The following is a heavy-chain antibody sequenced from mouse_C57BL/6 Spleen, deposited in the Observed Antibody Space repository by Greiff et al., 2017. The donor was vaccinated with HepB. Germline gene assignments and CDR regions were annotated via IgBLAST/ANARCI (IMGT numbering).Heavy chain of an antibody. CDR3: ARRQMGAMDY. Sequence: VKLQQPGAELVRPGSSVKLSCKASGYTFTSYWMHWVKQRPIQGLEWIGNIDPSDSETHYNQKFKDKATLTVDKSSSTAYMQLSSLTSEDSAVYYCARRQMGAMDYWGQGTSVTVSS. D-gene: IGHD6-1*01. J-gene: IGHJ4*01. CDR1: GYTFTSYW. V-gene: IGHV1-52*01. CDR2: IDPSDSET.